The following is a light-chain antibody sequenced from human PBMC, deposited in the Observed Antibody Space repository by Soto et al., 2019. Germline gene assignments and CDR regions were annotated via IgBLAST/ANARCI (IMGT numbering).Light chain of an antibody. CDR1: QTIRNY. CDR2: AAS. CDR3: QESYSTPLT. V-gene: IGKV1-39*01. Sequence: DIQMTQSPSSLSASVGDRVTITCRAGQTIRNYLNWYAQRPGKAPELPIFAASTLQRGVPSRFSGSGSGTDFTLTISSLQPEDFATYYCQESYSTPLTFGGGTKVEIK. J-gene: IGKJ4*01.